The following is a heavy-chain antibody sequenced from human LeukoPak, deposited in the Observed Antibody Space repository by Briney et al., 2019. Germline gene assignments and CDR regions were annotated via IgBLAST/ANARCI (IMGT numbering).Heavy chain of an antibody. CDR1: GGTFSSYA. V-gene: IGHV1-2*06. CDR2: VNPNSGGT. Sequence: ASVKVSCKASGGTFSSYAISWVRQAPGQGLEWMGRVNPNSGGTVYAQNFQGRVIMTRDTSISTAYMDLSRLTSDDTAVYYCAVPGYCSGGGCYSYRWGQGTLVTVSS. D-gene: IGHD2-15*01. CDR3: AVPGYCSGGGCYSYR. J-gene: IGHJ4*02.